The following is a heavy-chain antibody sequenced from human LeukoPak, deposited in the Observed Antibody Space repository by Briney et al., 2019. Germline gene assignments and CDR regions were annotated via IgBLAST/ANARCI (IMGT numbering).Heavy chain of an antibody. V-gene: IGHV4-39*01. J-gene: IGHJ4*02. CDR3: ARRTAGTSLRDY. Sequence: PSETLSLTCTVSGGSISSYHWGWIRQPPGKGLEWIGNVYYSGSTYYNPSLNSRVTISVDTSRNQFSLKLSSVTAADTAVYYCARRTAGTSLRDYWGQGTLVTVSS. CDR1: GGSISSYH. D-gene: IGHD2-21*02. CDR2: VYYSGST.